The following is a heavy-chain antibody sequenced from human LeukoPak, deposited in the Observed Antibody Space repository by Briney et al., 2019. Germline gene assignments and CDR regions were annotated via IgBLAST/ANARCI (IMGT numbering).Heavy chain of an antibody. J-gene: IGHJ6*03. V-gene: IGHV4-4*07. CDR2: IYTSGST. CDR3: ARVAVVVPAAITRYYYYYMDV. D-gene: IGHD2-2*01. CDR1: GGSISSYY. Sequence: PSETLSLTCTVSGGSISSYYWSWIRQPAGKGLEWIGRIYTSGSTNYNPSLKSRVTMSVDTSKNQFSLKLSSVTAADTAVYYCARVAVVVPAAITRYYYYYMDVWGKGTTVTVSS.